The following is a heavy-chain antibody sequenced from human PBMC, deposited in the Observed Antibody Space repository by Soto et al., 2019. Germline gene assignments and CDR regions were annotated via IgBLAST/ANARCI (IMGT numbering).Heavy chain of an antibody. D-gene: IGHD5-12*01. V-gene: IGHV5-51*01. CDR3: ARHLEVATISQAYY. J-gene: IGHJ4*02. CDR1: GYTFTNYW. Sequence: GESLKISCKGSGYTFTNYWIGWVRQMPGKGLEWMGIIYPGDSDTRYSPSFQGQVTISADKSINTAYLQWSSLKASDTAMYYCARHLEVATISQAYYWGQGTQVTVSS. CDR2: IYPGDSDT.